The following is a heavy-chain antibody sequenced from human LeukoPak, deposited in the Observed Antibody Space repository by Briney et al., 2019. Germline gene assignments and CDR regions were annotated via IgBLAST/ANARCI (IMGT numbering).Heavy chain of an antibody. V-gene: IGHV3-48*03. CDR3: ARSLGGYSGYDSGEWLVNYYMDV. D-gene: IGHD5-12*01. Sequence: GGSLRLSCAASGFTFSSYEMNWVRQAPGKGLEWVSYISSSGSTIYYADSVKGRFTISRDNAKNSLYLQMNSLRAEDTAVYYCARSLGGYSGYDSGEWLVNYYMDVWGKGTTVTVSS. J-gene: IGHJ6*03. CDR1: GFTFSSYE. CDR2: ISSSGSTI.